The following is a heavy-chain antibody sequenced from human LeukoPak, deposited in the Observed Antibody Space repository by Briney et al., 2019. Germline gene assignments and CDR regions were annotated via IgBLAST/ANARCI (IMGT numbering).Heavy chain of an antibody. J-gene: IGHJ4*02. Sequence: GGSLRLSCAASGFTFSSYAMHWVRQAPGKGLEWVAVISYDGSNKYYADSVKGRFTISRDNSKNTLYLQMNSLRAEDTALYYCAKEGIAAATPLDYWGQGTLVTVSS. V-gene: IGHV3-30-3*01. CDR1: GFTFSSYA. CDR3: AKEGIAAATPLDY. CDR2: ISYDGSNK. D-gene: IGHD6-13*01.